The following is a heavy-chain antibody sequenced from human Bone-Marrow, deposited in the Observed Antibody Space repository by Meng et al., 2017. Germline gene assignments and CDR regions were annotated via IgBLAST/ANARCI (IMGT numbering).Heavy chain of an antibody. V-gene: IGHV3-20*04. D-gene: IGHD3-3*01. Sequence: GGSLRLSCAASGFTFDHYGMNWVRQAPGKGLEWVSGINWNGVSTNYGDSVKGRFTISRDNAKNSLYLQMNSLRAEDTAVYYCAVAHFEWDYYFDYWGQGTLVTVSS. CDR2: INWNGVST. CDR1: GFTFDHYG. J-gene: IGHJ4*02. CDR3: AVAHFEWDYYFDY.